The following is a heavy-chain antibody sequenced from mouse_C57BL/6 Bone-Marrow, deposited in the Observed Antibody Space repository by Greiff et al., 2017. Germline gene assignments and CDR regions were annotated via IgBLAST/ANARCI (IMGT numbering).Heavy chain of an antibody. Sequence: QVQLQQSGAELVRPGASVTLSCKASGYTFTNYEMHWVKQTPVHGLEWIGALDPETGGTAYNQKFKGKAILTADKSSSTASLELRSLTSEDSAVYYCTDLRLFFDYWCQGTTLTVSS. J-gene: IGHJ2*01. D-gene: IGHD3-2*02. CDR3: TDLRLFFDY. CDR1: GYTFTNYE. CDR2: LDPETGGT. V-gene: IGHV1-15*01.